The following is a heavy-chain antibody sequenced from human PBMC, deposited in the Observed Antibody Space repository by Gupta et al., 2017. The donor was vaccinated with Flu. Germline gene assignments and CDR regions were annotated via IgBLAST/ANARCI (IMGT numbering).Heavy chain of an antibody. CDR1: GFTFGDYG. V-gene: IGHV3-49*04. CDR3: TRDGRWFAGHDAFDI. D-gene: IGHD3-10*01. Sequence: EVQLVESGGGLVQPGRSLRLSCTASGFTFGDYGMSWVRQAPGKGLEWLGFIRSKAYGGTIQYAASVKGRCTIHRDDSKSLAYLQMNSRKTEDTAGYYWTRDGRWFAGHDAFDIWGQGTRGTVS. J-gene: IGHJ3*02. CDR2: IRSKAYGGTI.